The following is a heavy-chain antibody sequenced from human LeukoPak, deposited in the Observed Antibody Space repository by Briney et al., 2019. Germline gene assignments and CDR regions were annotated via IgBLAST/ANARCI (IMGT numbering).Heavy chain of an antibody. V-gene: IGHV4-34*01. CDR2: INHSGST. J-gene: IGHJ4*02. D-gene: IGHD5-18*01. CDR3: ARVGYSYGFDY. Sequence: SETLSLTCAVYGGSFSGYYWSWIRQPPGKGLEWIGEINHSGSTNYIPSLKGRVTISVDTSKNQFSLKLSSVTAADTAVYYCARVGYSYGFDYWGQGTLVTVSS. CDR1: GGSFSGYY.